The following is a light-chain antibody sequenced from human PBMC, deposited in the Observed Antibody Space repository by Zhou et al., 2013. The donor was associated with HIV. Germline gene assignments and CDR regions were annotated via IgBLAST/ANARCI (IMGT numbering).Light chain of an antibody. V-gene: IGKV3-20*01. J-gene: IGKJ2*01. CDR2: GAS. CDR1: QSVSSSY. CDR3: QHYAGSLHT. Sequence: EIVLTQSPGTLSLSPGERATVSCRASQSVSSSYLAWYQQKPGQAPRLLMYGASSRATGIPDRFSGSGSGTDFTLTISRLEPEDFAVYFCQHYAGSLHTFGQGTQLEIK.